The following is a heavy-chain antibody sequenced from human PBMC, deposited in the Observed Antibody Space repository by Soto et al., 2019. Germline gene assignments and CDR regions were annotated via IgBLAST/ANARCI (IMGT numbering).Heavy chain of an antibody. D-gene: IGHD1-26*01. CDR3: AHRYGGNYYRWYFDS. Sequence: SGPMLVNPTQTLTVTCTFSGSSLSTSGAGVGWIRQSPGKAPEWLALISWKDEKRYNPGLKSRLTITKDTSKNQVVLTMTDLDPVDTATYFCAHRYGGNYYRWYFDSWGQGTLVTVSS. V-gene: IGHV2-5*01. CDR2: ISWKDEK. CDR1: GSSLSTSGAG. J-gene: IGHJ4*02.